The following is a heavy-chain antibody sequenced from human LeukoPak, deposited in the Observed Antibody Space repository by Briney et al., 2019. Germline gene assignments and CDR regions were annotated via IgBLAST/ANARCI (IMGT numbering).Heavy chain of an antibody. CDR3: ASPYYYDSSGYYYY. D-gene: IGHD3-22*01. J-gene: IGHJ4*02. Sequence: GGSLRLSCAASGFTFSGYNMNWVRQAPGKGPEWVSSITSSSSYIYYADSVKGRFTISRDNAKNSLYLQMNSLRAEDTAVYYCASPYYYDSSGYYYYWGQGTLVTVSS. V-gene: IGHV3-21*06. CDR2: ITSSSSYI. CDR1: GFTFSGYN.